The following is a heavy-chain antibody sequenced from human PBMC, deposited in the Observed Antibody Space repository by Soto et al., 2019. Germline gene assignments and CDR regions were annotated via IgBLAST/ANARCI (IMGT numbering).Heavy chain of an antibody. CDR1: GGSFSGYY. CDR2: INHSGST. V-gene: IGHV4-34*01. D-gene: IGHD3-16*01. Sequence: SETLSLTCAVYGGSFSGYYWSWIRQPPGKGLEWIGEINHSGSTNYNQSNKSRVTISVDTSKNQFALKLSSVTAADTSVYYCARGGGVMRYFDYWGQGTLVTVSS. CDR3: ARGGGVMRYFDY. J-gene: IGHJ4*02.